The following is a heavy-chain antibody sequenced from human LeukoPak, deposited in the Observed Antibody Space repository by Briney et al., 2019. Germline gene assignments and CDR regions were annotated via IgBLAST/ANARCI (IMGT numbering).Heavy chain of an antibody. Sequence: PGGSLRLSCAASGFTFSSYAMSWVRQAPGKGLEWVSVIYSGGSTYYADSVKGRFTISRDNSKNTLYLQMNSLRAEDTAVYYCARGWTADYWGQGTLVTVSS. J-gene: IGHJ4*02. CDR1: GFTFSSYA. V-gene: IGHV3-53*01. D-gene: IGHD2-15*01. CDR2: IYSGGST. CDR3: ARGWTADY.